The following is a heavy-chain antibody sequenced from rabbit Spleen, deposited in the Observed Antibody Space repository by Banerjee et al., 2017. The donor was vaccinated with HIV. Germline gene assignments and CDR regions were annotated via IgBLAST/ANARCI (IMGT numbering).Heavy chain of an antibody. V-gene: IGHV1S47*01. CDR2: IDTNDGDT. CDR3: VREVAAKFAL. D-gene: IGHD4-1*01. CDR1: GFSFSSNW. Sequence: QEQLVESGGGLVQPEGTLTLTCTVSGFSFSSNWICWVRQAPGKGLEWIACIDTNDGDTDYANWPKGRFTISSHNAQNTLFLQLNSLTAADTATYFCVREVAAKFALWGPGTLVTVS. J-gene: IGHJ6*01.